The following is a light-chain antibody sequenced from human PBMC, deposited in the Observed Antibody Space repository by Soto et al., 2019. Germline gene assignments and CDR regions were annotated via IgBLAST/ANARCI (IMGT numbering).Light chain of an antibody. J-gene: IGKJ4*01. Sequence: DIQMTQSPSSLSASVGDRVTITCRASQSISSYLNWYLQKPGEAPKLLMYAASSLQSGDPSRCSLSGSWTDFTLTISSLQPEDFAACYCQQSYSTPPLPFGGGTRVEIK. CDR1: QSISSY. V-gene: IGKV1-39*01. CDR2: AAS. CDR3: QQSYSTPPLP.